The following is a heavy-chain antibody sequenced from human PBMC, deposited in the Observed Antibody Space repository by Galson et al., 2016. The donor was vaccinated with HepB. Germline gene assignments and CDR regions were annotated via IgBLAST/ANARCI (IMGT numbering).Heavy chain of an antibody. J-gene: IGHJ3*02. Sequence: SLRLSCAASGFIFSTYAMSWVRQAPGKGLEWVSTIGSGGFQHYADSVKGRFTVSRDNSRNTLYLQMDSLTADDTALYFCAREGYSSGHCGAFDIWGRGTVVAVSS. CDR2: IGSGGFQ. CDR3: AREGYSSGHCGAFDI. V-gene: IGHV3-23*01. D-gene: IGHD6-19*01. CDR1: GFIFSTYA.